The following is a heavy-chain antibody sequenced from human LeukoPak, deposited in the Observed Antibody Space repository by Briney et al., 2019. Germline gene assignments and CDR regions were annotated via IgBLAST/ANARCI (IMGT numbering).Heavy chain of an antibody. J-gene: IGHJ4*02. Sequence: GASVKVSCKASGYTFTGYYIYWVRQAPGQGLEWMGWINPSGGGTSNAQKFQGRVTMTRDTSISTAYMELSRLTSDDTAAYYCARDSSFGELPYWGQGTLVTVSS. V-gene: IGHV1-2*02. D-gene: IGHD3-10*01. CDR2: INPSGGGT. CDR3: ARDSSFGELPY. CDR1: GYTFTGYY.